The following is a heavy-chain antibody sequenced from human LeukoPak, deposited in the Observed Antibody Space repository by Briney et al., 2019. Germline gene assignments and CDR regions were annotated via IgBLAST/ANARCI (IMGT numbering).Heavy chain of an antibody. D-gene: IGHD5-12*01. CDR1: DFSFITYA. V-gene: IGHV4-39*01. CDR2: IYYSGST. CDR3: ARLEIVAIGDFFDY. Sequence: GSLRLSCAASDFSFITYAMSWVRQAPRKGLEGVGRIYYSGSTYYNPSLNSRATISVDTSNNQFSLKLRSVTAADPAVYYCARLEIVAIGDFFDYWGQGTLVTVSS. J-gene: IGHJ4*02.